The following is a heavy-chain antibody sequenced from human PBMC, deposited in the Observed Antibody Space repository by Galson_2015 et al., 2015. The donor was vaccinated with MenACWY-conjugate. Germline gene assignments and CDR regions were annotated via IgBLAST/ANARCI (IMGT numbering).Heavy chain of an antibody. CDR2: IYSSDST. CDR3: ARGSGGYNTFDY. V-gene: IGHV3-66*02. CDR1: GFTASLYY. D-gene: IGHD5-24*01. Sequence: SLRLSCAASGFTASLYYMIWVRQAPGKGLEWVSIIYSSDSTYYADSVQGRFTISSDNSKNTLYLHMNSLRPEDTAVYYCARGSGGYNTFDYWGQGTLVTVSS. J-gene: IGHJ4*02.